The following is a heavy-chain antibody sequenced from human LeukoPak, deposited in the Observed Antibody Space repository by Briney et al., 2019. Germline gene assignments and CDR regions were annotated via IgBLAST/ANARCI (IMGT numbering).Heavy chain of an antibody. V-gene: IGHV3-73*01. CDR3: TRHRPDDYGGNSGAY. CDR2: IRSKSNSYAT. CDR1: GFTFSGSA. Sequence: TGGSLRLSCAASGFTFSGSAMHWVRQASGKGLEWVGRIRSKSNSYATAYAASVKGRFTISRDDSKNTAYLQMNSLKTEDTAVYYCTRHRPDDYGGNSGAYWGQGTLITVSS. J-gene: IGHJ4*02. D-gene: IGHD4-23*01.